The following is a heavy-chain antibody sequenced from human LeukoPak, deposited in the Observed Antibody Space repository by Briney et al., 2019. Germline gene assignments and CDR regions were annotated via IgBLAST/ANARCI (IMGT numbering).Heavy chain of an antibody. V-gene: IGHV1-2*02. J-gene: IGHJ6*03. CDR3: AREGSRRGSPRNGYMDV. Sequence: ASVKVSCKASGYTFTGYYMHWVRQAPGQGLEWMGWINPNSGGTNYAQKFQGRVTMTRDTSISTAYMELSRLRSDDTAVYYCAREGSRRGSPRNGYMDVWGKGTTVTVSS. D-gene: IGHD1-26*01. CDR2: INPNSGGT. CDR1: GYTFTGYY.